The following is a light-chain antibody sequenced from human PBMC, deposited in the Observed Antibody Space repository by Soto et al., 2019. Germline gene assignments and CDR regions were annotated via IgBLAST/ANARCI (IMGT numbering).Light chain of an antibody. J-gene: IGKJ1*01. CDR3: LQDNNYPWT. Sequence: AIQMTQSPSSLSASVGDRVTISCRASQAIRNDLGWYQQKPGKAPNLLIYGASSLESGVPSRFSGSGSVTDFTLSISSLQPEDFSTSDCLQDNNYPWTFGQGTKVEI. CDR2: GAS. CDR1: QAIRND. V-gene: IGKV1-6*01.